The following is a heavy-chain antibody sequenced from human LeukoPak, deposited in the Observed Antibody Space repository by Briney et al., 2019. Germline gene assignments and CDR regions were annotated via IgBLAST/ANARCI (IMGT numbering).Heavy chain of an antibody. Sequence: GGALRLSCAAPGFTFTCYLMTWVRQAPGEGLGGGGKKKQDGSVKYYVDSVKGRFTISRDDAKNSLYLQMNSLRAEDTALYYCVRDRRYCGSTNCVGLFDNWGQGTLVTVSS. CDR1: GFTFTCYL. V-gene: IGHV3-7*01. D-gene: IGHD2-2*01. CDR3: VRDRRYCGSTNCVGLFDN. CDR2: KKQDGSVK. J-gene: IGHJ4*02.